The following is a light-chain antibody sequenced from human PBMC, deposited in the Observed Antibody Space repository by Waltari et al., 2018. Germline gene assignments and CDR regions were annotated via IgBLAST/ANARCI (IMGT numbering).Light chain of an antibody. CDR2: VLN. J-gene: IGKJ1*01. Sequence: DIQMTQSPSSLSASVGDRVTITCRECQSVNNDLKCYQQNPGTAPRVLISVLNNLQGGVPSGFSGSGSVTHFSLTISSLQPEDFGTYYGQHTYKTPWTFGQGTRVEMK. CDR1: QSVNND. CDR3: QHTYKTPWT. V-gene: IGKV1-39*01.